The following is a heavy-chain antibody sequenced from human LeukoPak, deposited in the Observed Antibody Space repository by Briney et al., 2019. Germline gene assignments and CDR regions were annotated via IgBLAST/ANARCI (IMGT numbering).Heavy chain of an antibody. CDR2: ISSSGSTM. CDR1: GFILSSYE. Sequence: GGSLRLSCAASGFILSSYEMNWVRQARGKGLEWISYISSSGSTMYYADSVKGRFTISRDNAKNSLYLQMNSLRAEDTAIYYCASCSWYALDYWGQGTPVTVSS. J-gene: IGHJ4*02. V-gene: IGHV3-48*03. D-gene: IGHD6-13*01. CDR3: ASCSWYALDY.